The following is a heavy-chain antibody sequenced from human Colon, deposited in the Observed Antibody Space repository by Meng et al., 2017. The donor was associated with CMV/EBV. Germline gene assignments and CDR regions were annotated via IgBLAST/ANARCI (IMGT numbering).Heavy chain of an antibody. CDR2: INPISGYA. J-gene: IGHJ3*02. Sequence: ASVKVSCKASGYTFTSYDINWVRQATGQGLEWMGWINPISGYAGYARKFQGRLTLTRDTSINTAYMELSSLTSEDTALYYCATGNPLRPTSWDWRAFEIWGQGTTVTVSS. CDR1: GYTFTSYD. V-gene: IGHV1-8*01. CDR3: ATGNPLRPTSWDWRAFEI. D-gene: IGHD2-2*01.